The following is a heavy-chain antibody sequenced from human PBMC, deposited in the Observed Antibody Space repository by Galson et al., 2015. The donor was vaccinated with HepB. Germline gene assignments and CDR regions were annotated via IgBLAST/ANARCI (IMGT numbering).Heavy chain of an antibody. D-gene: IGHD6-19*01. CDR1: GSTFSSYW. V-gene: IGHV3-7*01. CDR2: IKQDGSEI. CDR3: VYGAGWEFDY. Sequence: SLRLSCAVSGSTFSSYWMNWVRQAPGKGLEWVTNIKQDGSEISYVDSVKGRFTISWDNAKNSLYLQMHSLGAEDTAVYYCVYGAGWEFDYWGQGTLVAVSS. J-gene: IGHJ4*02.